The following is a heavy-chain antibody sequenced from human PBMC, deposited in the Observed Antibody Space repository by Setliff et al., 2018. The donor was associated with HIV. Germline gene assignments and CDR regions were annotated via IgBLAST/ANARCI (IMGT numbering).Heavy chain of an antibody. D-gene: IGHD2-2*01. CDR2: IYYSGNP. J-gene: IGHJ4*02. V-gene: IGHV4-31*03. Sequence: PSETLSLTCTVSGGSISGGYYYWSWIRQHPGKGLEWIGYIYYSGNPFYNPSLRSRVTISLDTSKNQFSLKLSSVTAADTAVYYCARGFDYAQRPPLYYFDYWGQGTLVTVSS. CDR3: ARGFDYAQRPPLYYFDY. CDR1: GGSISGGYYY.